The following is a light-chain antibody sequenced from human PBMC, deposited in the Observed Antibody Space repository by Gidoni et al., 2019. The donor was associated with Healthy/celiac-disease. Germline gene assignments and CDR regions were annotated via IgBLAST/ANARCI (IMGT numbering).Light chain of an antibody. Sequence: QSALTQPASVSGSPGQSITISCTGTNSDVGGYNYVSWYQQHPGNAPKLMIYDVSNWPSGVSNRFSGSKSGNTASLTISGLQAEDEADYYCSSYTSSSTLVFGGGTKLTVL. CDR3: SSYTSSSTLV. J-gene: IGLJ2*01. CDR1: NSDVGGYNY. V-gene: IGLV2-14*01. CDR2: DVS.